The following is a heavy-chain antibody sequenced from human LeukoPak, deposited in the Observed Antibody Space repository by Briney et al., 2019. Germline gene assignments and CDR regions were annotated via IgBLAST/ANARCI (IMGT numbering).Heavy chain of an antibody. V-gene: IGHV4-4*02. CDR3: ARVEGYSSGPRFDY. D-gene: IGHD6-19*01. CDR2: IYHSGST. Sequence: GSLRLSCAASGFSFTTYWMGWVRQPPGKGLEWIGEIYHSGSTNFNPSLKSRVTISVDKSKNQFSLKLSSVTAADTAVYYCARVEGYSSGPRFDYWGQGTLVTVSS. J-gene: IGHJ4*02. CDR1: GFSFTTYW.